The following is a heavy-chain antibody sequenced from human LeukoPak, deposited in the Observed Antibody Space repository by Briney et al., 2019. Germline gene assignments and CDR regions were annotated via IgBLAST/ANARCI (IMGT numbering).Heavy chain of an antibody. V-gene: IGHV3-15*01. CDR2: IKSKTDGGTT. CDR1: GFTFSNAW. D-gene: IGHD5-18*01. J-gene: IGHJ4*02. CDR3: TTGRYSYGSDY. Sequence: GGSLRLSCAASGFTFSNAWMSWVRQAPGKGLEWVGRIKSKTDGGTTDYAAPVKGRFTISRDDSKNTLYLQMNGLKTEDTAVYYCTTGRYSYGSDYWGQGTLVTVSS.